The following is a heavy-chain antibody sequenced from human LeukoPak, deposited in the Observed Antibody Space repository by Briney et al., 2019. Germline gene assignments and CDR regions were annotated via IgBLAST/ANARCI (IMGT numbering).Heavy chain of an antibody. CDR1: GLTFSSYG. J-gene: IGHJ4*02. D-gene: IGHD2-2*01. Sequence: GGSLRLSCAASGLTFSSYGMHWVRQAPGKGLEWVAFIRYDGSNKYYADSVKGRFTISRDNSKNTLYLQMNSLRAEDTAVYYCAKSIRCSSTSCHIFDYWGQGTLVTVSS. CDR3: AKSIRCSSTSCHIFDY. V-gene: IGHV3-30*02. CDR2: IRYDGSNK.